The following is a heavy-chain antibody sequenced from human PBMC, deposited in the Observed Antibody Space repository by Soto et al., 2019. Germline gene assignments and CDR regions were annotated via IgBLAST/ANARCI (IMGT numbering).Heavy chain of an antibody. CDR2: IIPMYDSA. Sequence: QVQLVQSGAELKKPGSSVNVSCAASGGTFKTYTINWVRQAPGHGLEWIGRIIPMYDSANYAQRFQGRVTISADTSTNIAYTELSGMSAEDTALYYWATWRTYSVRYCFDYWGQGTLVSVSS. D-gene: IGHD2-15*01. CDR3: ATWRTYSVRYCFDY. J-gene: IGHJ4*02. V-gene: IGHV1-69*06. CDR1: GGTFKTYT.